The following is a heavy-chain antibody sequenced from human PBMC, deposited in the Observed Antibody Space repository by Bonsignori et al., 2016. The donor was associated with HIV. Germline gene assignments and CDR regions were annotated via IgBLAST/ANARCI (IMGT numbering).Heavy chain of an antibody. CDR2: IDQHGSEK. J-gene: IGHJ6*02. CDR1: RFAFSTYW. CDR3: ARDGPRGLDV. V-gene: IGHV3-7*01. Sequence: EVQLVESGGGLVQPGGSLRLSCAASRFAFSTYWMSWVRQAPVKGLEWVANIDQHGSEKYYVDSVEGRFSISRDNVENSVYLEVSRLSVEDTAVYYCARDGPRGLDVWGQGTTVIVSS. D-gene: IGHD3-10*01.